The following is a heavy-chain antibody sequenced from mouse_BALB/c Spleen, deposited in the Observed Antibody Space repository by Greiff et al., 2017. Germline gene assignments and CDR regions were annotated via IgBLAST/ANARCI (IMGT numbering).Heavy chain of an antibody. Sequence: EVQLVESGPGLVKPSQSLSLTCTVTGYSITSDYAWNWIRQFPGNKLEWMGYISYSGSTSYNPSLKSRISITRDTSKNQFFLQLNSVTTEDTATYYCARDYGNYDAMDYWGQGTSVTVSS. J-gene: IGHJ4*01. CDR1: GYSITSDYA. D-gene: IGHD2-1*01. V-gene: IGHV3-2*02. CDR3: ARDYGNYDAMDY. CDR2: ISYSGST.